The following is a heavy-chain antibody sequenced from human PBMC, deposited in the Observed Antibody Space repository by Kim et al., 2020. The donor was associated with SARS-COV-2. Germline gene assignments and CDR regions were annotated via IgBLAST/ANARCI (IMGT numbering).Heavy chain of an antibody. J-gene: IGHJ4*02. CDR3: ARRAISTWSLDY. CDR2: MSFSGST. V-gene: IGHV4-59*08. D-gene: IGHD2-2*01. Sequence: SETVSLTCTVSGGSISSYYWSWIRQPPGKGLEWIGYMSFSGSTNYNPSLKSRVTISLDTSKNQFSLKLSSMTAADTAVYYCARRAISTWSLDYWGQGTLV. CDR1: GGSISSYY.